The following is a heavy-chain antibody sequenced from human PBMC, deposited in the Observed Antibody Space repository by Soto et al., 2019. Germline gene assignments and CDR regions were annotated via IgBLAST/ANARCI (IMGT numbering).Heavy chain of an antibody. V-gene: IGHV3-23*01. D-gene: IGHD6-19*01. CDR2: ISGSGGST. J-gene: IGHJ6*02. CDR3: AKGRIAVAGTVQSYYYYGMDV. Sequence: GGSMRLSFAASGFTFSSYAMSWVCQAPGKGLEWVSAISGSGGSTYYADSVKGRFTISRDNSKNTLYLQMNSLRAEDTAVYYCAKGRIAVAGTVQSYYYYGMDVWGQGTTVTVSS. CDR1: GFTFSSYA.